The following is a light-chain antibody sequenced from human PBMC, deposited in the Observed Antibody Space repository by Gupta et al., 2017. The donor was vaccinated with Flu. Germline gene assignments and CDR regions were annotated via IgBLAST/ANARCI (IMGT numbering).Light chain of an antibody. CDR1: QTISNY. Sequence: PSSLSASVGDRVTITCRASQTISNYLNRYQQKSGKAPKVPIYAASSLQSGVPSRFSGSGSGTDFTLSISSVQPEDSATYYCQQSNRMSWTFGQGTKVEIK. CDR3: QQSNRMSWT. CDR2: AAS. J-gene: IGKJ1*01. V-gene: IGKV1-39*01.